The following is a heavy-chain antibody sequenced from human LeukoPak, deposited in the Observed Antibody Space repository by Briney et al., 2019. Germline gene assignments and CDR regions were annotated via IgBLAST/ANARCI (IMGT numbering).Heavy chain of an antibody. CDR2: INPNSGGT. V-gene: IGHV1-2*02. Sequence: ASVKVSCKASGYTFTGYYMHWVRQAPGQGLEWMGWINPNSGGTNYAQKFQGRVTMTRDTSISTDYMELSRLRSDDPAVYYCARGGDYDILTGYYPDVWGDYWGQGTLVTVSS. D-gene: IGHD3-9*01. CDR1: GYTFTGYY. CDR3: ARGGDYDILTGYYPDVWGDY. J-gene: IGHJ4*02.